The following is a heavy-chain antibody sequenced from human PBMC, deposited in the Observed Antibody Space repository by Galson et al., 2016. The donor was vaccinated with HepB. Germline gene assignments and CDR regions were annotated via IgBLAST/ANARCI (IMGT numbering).Heavy chain of an antibody. J-gene: IGHJ3*01. CDR3: ARDLSPSYADNWYDALDL. CDR1: GFTFNTYA. CDR2: ISGSGGTT. V-gene: IGHV3-23*01. D-gene: IGHD2-2*01. Sequence: SLRLSCAASGFTFNTYAMSWVRQAPGKGLEWVSAISGSGGTTYFADSVKGRFTLSRDNSKNTLYLQMHSLRPEDTAVYYCARDLSPSYADNWYDALDLWGQGTLVTVSS.